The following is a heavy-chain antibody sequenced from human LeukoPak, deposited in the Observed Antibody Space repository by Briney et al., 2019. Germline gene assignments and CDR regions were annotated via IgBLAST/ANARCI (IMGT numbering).Heavy chain of an antibody. J-gene: IGHJ5*02. D-gene: IGHD6-6*01. V-gene: IGHV1-69*05. CDR3: ARVVVAARPGHWFDP. Sequence: SVKVSCKASGYTFTSYDINWVRQATGQGLEWMGGIIPIFGTANYAQKFQGRVTITTDESTSTAYMELSSLRSEDTAVYYCARVVVAARPGHWFDPWGQGTLVTVSS. CDR2: IIPIFGTA. CDR1: GYTFTSYD.